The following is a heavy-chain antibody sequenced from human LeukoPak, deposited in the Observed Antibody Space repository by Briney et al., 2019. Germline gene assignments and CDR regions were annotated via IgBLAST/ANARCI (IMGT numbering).Heavy chain of an antibody. CDR1: GYTFTGYY. CDR2: INPNSGGT. J-gene: IGHJ4*02. V-gene: IGHV1-2*02. CDR3: ASPRAIYDYVWGSYRYGLDY. Sequence: GASVKVSCKASGYTFTGYYMRWVRQAPGQGLEGMGWINPNSGGTNYEQKFQGRVTMTRDTSISTAYMELSRLRSDDTAVYYCASPRAIYDYVWGSYRYGLDYWGQGTLVTVSS. D-gene: IGHD3-16*02.